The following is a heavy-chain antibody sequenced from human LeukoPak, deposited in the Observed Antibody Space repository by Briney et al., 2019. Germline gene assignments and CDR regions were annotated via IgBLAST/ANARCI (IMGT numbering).Heavy chain of an antibody. V-gene: IGHV3-11*06. Sequence: PGGSLTLSCAASGFTFRDYYMTWIRQAPGKGREWVSYISGRSSETNYADCVKGRYTISRDKAKNSLYLQLTNLRAEDTAVYYCARVNPSSSGFFAYWGQGAPVTVSS. CDR1: GFTFRDYY. CDR2: ISGRSSET. D-gene: IGHD3-22*01. J-gene: IGHJ4*02. CDR3: ARVNPSSSGFFAY.